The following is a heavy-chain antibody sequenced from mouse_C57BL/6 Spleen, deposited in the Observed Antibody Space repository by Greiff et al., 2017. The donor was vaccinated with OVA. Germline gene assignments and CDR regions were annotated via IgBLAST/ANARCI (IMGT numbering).Heavy chain of an antibody. Sequence: QVQLQQSGAELVKPGASVKLSCKASGYTFTEYTIHWVKQRSGQGLEWIGWFYPGSGSIKYNEKFKDKATLTAAKDYSPVYMERSRLTAEDSAVYFGAIHGAGKGYFDVGGTGTTVTVSS. CDR2: FYPGSGSI. CDR3: AIHGAGKGYFDV. J-gene: IGHJ1*03. V-gene: IGHV1-62-2*01. CDR1: GYTFTEYT. D-gene: IGHD4-1*01.